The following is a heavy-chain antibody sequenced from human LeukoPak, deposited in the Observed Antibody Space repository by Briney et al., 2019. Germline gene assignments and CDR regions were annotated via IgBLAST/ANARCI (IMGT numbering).Heavy chain of an antibody. J-gene: IGHJ4*02. CDR2: IYTSGST. D-gene: IGHD3-3*01. V-gene: IGHV4-4*07. Sequence: SETLSLTCTVSGGSISSYCWSWIRQPAGKGLEWIGRIYTSGSTNYNPSLKSRVTISVDKSKNQFSLKLSSVTAADTAVYYCARGPVTIFGVVIIPDYFGYWGQGTLVTVSS. CDR3: ARGPVTIFGVVIIPDYFGY. CDR1: GGSISSYC.